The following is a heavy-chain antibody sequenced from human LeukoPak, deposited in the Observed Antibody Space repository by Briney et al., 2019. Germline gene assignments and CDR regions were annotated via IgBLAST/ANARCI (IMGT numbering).Heavy chain of an antibody. J-gene: IGHJ6*02. D-gene: IGHD5-18*01. V-gene: IGHV1-69*04. CDR2: IIPILGIA. CDR3: AGEPPRRQLWLYGMDV. CDR1: GGTFSSYA. Sequence: SVKVSCKASGGTFSSYAISWVRQAPGQGLEWMGRIIPILGIANYAQKFQGRVTITADKSTSTAYMELSSLRSEDTAVYYCAGEPPRRQLWLYGMDVWGQGTTVTVSS.